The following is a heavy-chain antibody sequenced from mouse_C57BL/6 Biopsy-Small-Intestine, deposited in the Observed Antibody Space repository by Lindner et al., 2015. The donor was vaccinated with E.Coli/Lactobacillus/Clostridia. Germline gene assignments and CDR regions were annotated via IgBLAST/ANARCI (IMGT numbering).Heavy chain of an antibody. D-gene: IGHD3-2*02. Sequence: VQLQESGPELVKPGASVKIPCKASGYTITDYNMDWVKQSHGKSLEWIGDINPNNGGTIYNQKFKGKATLTVDKSSNTAYMELRSLTSEDSAVYYCARSEGSSGFFDYWGQGTTLTVSS. CDR3: ARSEGSSGFFDY. CDR2: INPNNGGT. CDR1: GYTITDYN. V-gene: IGHV1-18*01. J-gene: IGHJ2*01.